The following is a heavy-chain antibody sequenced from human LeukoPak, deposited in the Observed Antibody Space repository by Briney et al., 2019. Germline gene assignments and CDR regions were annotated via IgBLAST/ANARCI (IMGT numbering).Heavy chain of an antibody. CDR2: IYSGGST. Sequence: GGSLRLSCAASGFTVSSNDMSWVRQAPGKGLEWVSVIYSGGSTYYADSVKGRFTISRDNSKNTLYLQMNSLRAEDTAVYYCAREARYYDSSGYYYPDYWGQGTLVTVSS. CDR1: GFTVSSND. D-gene: IGHD3-22*01. J-gene: IGHJ4*02. V-gene: IGHV3-53*01. CDR3: AREARYYDSSGYYYPDY.